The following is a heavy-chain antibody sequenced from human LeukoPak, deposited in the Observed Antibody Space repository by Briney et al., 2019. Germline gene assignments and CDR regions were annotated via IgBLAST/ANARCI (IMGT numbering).Heavy chain of an antibody. CDR1: GGSIISSDYH. V-gene: IGHV4-39*01. D-gene: IGHD2-15*01. Sequence: SETLSLTCTVSGGSIISSDYHWGWVRQPPGKGLEWTGTISYNRSTYYNPSRRSRVTISVETSNNLFSLRLGSVTAADTAVYHCARHCCSGPAKRVFDSWGQGTMVTVSS. J-gene: IGHJ3*02. CDR2: ISYNRST. CDR3: ARHCCSGPAKRVFDS.